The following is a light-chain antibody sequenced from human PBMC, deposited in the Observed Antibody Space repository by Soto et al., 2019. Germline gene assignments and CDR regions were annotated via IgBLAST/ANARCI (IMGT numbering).Light chain of an antibody. V-gene: IGLV2-23*02. CDR2: EVS. Sequence: QSVLTEPARVCGYPWVSITISCTGTSSDVGSYNLVSWYQQHPGKAPKLMIYEVSKRPSGVSNRFSGSKSGNTASLTIFGLQAEDEADYYCCSYAGSSTPYVFGTGTKVTVL. J-gene: IGLJ1*01. CDR1: SSDVGSYNL. CDR3: CSYAGSSTPYV.